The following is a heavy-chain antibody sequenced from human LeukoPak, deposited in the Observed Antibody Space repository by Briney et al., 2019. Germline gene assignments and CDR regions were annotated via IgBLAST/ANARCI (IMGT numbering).Heavy chain of an antibody. Sequence: PSETLSLTCAVYGGSFSGYYWSWIRQPPGKGLEWIGEINHSGSTNYNPSLESRVTISVDTSKNQFSLKLSSVTAADTAVYYCARSRRELRAAFDIWGQGTMVTVSS. CDR1: GGSFSGYY. CDR3: ARSRRELRAAFDI. J-gene: IGHJ3*02. CDR2: INHSGST. D-gene: IGHD1-7*01. V-gene: IGHV4-34*01.